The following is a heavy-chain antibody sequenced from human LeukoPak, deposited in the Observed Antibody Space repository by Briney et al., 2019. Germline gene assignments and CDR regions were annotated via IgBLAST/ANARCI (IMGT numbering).Heavy chain of an antibody. J-gene: IGHJ4*02. CDR2: ISSDASIT. CDR1: GFSFGTYA. CDR3: ARDPIGGRPDYLDY. V-gene: IGHV3-30*01. D-gene: IGHD3-10*01. Sequence: GGSLRLSCTASGFSFGTYAMHWVRQARGKGFEWVAVISSDASITIYPDSMRGRFTISRDNSKNTLYLDMNNLRGEDTALYFCARDPIGGRPDYLDYWGQGTLVTVSS.